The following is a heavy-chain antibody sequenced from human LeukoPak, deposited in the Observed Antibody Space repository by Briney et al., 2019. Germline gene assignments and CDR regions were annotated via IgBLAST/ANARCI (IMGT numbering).Heavy chain of an antibody. J-gene: IGHJ4*02. CDR2: ISGYNGNT. D-gene: IGHD3-10*01. V-gene: IGHV1-18*01. CDR1: GYTFTSYG. CDR3: ARDTGSYPGDY. Sequence: EASVKVSCKASGYTFTSYGISWVRQAPGQALEWMGWISGYNGNTSYAQMLQGRVTMTTNTSTSTAYMELRSLRSDDTAVYYCARDTGSYPGDYWGQGSLVTVSS.